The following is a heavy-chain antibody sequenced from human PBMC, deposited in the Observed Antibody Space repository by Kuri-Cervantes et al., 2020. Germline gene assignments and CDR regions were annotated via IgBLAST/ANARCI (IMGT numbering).Heavy chain of an antibody. D-gene: IGHD3-10*01. Sequence: GESLKISCAASGFTFSSYSMNWVRQAPGKGLEWVSYISSSSSTIYYADSVKGRFTISRDNAKNSLYLQMNSLRAEDTALYYCARAFYGSGSSPFAYWGQGTLVTVSS. J-gene: IGHJ4*02. V-gene: IGHV3-48*04. CDR1: GFTFSSYS. CDR3: ARAFYGSGSSPFAY. CDR2: ISSSSSTI.